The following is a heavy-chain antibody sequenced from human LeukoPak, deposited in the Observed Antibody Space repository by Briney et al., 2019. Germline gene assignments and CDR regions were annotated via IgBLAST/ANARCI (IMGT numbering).Heavy chain of an antibody. CDR1: GYTFTSYA. Sequence: ASVKVSCKASGYTFTSYALNWVRQAPGQGLEWMGWINTNTGNPTYAQGLTGRFVFSLDTSVSTAYLQISSLKAEDTAVYYCARYRIQLWPPRFPDAFDIWGQGTMVTVSS. J-gene: IGHJ3*02. D-gene: IGHD5-18*01. CDR2: INTNTGNP. CDR3: ARYRIQLWPPRFPDAFDI. V-gene: IGHV7-4-1*02.